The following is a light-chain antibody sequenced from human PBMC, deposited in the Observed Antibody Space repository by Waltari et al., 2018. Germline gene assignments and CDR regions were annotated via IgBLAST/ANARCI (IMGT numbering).Light chain of an antibody. CDR1: ALPKQY. CDR2: KDN. Sequence: SNELTQPPSVSVSPGQTARITCSGDALPKQYAYWFQQKPGQAPLMLIYKDNERPSGIPERFSASSSGTTVTLTISGVQAEDEADYYCQSAANSVTFDVVVGGGTKLTVL. J-gene: IGLJ2*01. V-gene: IGLV3-25*03. CDR3: QSAANSVTFDVV.